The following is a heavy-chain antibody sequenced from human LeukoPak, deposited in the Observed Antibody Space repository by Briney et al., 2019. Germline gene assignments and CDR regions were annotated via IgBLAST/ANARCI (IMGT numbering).Heavy chain of an antibody. V-gene: IGHV4-34*01. CDR3: ARRIFGVVPRNWYFDL. Sequence: SETLSLTCAVYGGSFSGYYWSWIRQPPGKGLEWIGEINHSGSTNYSPSLKSRVTISVDTSKNQFSLKLSSVTAADTAVYYCARRIFGVVPRNWYFDLWGRGTLVTVSS. CDR2: INHSGST. J-gene: IGHJ2*01. D-gene: IGHD3-3*01. CDR1: GGSFSGYY.